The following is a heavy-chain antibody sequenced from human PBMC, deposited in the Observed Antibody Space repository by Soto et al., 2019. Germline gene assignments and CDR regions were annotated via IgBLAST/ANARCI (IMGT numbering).Heavy chain of an antibody. CDR3: TIVRVADSALDH. J-gene: IGHJ4*02. CDR1: GVIFSNNV. Sequence: PGGSLKVWSVGSGVIFSNNVMHWVCQTPGKGLEWVAFMSYDGSDTFYADSVKGRFTISRDNSKNTLFLHMSNLRAEDTAMYYCTIVRVADSALDHWGQGTLVTVSS. V-gene: IGHV3-30*02. CDR2: MSYDGSDT. D-gene: IGHD3-10*02.